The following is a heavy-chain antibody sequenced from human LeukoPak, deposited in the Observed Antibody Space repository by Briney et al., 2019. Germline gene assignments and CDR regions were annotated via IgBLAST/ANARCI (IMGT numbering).Heavy chain of an antibody. J-gene: IGHJ3*02. CDR3: AKEPPRTGCFDI. Sequence: GGSLRLSCAASGFTFSSYGMHWVRQAPGKGLEWVAVIWYDGSNKYYAGSVKGRFTISRDNSKNTLYLQMNSLRAEDTAVYYCAKEPPRTGCFDIWGQGTMVTVSS. D-gene: IGHD3/OR15-3a*01. CDR2: IWYDGSNK. V-gene: IGHV3-33*06. CDR1: GFTFSSYG.